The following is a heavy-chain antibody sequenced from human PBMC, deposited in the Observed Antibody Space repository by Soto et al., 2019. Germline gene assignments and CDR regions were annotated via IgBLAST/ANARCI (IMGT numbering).Heavy chain of an antibody. CDR2: IYYSGST. D-gene: IGHD2-8*01. CDR1: GGSISSSSYY. CDR3: ARQEEGYCTNGVCYPGDFDY. J-gene: IGHJ4*02. V-gene: IGHV4-39*01. Sequence: SETLSLTCTVSGGSISSSSYYWGWIRQPPGKGLEWIGSIYYSGSTYYNPSLKSRVTISVDTSKNQFSLKLSSVTAADTAVYYCARQEEGYCTNGVCYPGDFDYWGQGTLVTVSS.